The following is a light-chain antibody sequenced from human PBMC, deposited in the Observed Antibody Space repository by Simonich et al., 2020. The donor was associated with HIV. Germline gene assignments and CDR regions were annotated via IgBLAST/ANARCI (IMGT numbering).Light chain of an antibody. CDR1: SSDVGGYNY. J-gene: IGLJ3*02. V-gene: IGLV2-14*01. Sequence: QSALTQPASVSGSPGQSITISCTGTSSDVGGYNYVSWYQQHPGKAPKVMIYDVRKRPSGGSNRFSGSKSGNTASLTISGLQAEDEADYYCSSYTSSSTYVFGGGTKLTVL. CDR2: DVR. CDR3: SSYTSSSTYV.